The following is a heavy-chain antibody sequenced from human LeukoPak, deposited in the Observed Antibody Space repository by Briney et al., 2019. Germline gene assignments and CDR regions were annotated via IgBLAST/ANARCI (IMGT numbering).Heavy chain of an antibody. CDR1: GGSISSYY. CDR3: AREGAAARRTGWFDP. CDR2: INTSGST. D-gene: IGHD6-6*01. V-gene: IGHV4-4*07. Sequence: SETLSLTCTVSGGSISSYYWSWIRQPAGKGLEWIGRINTSGSTNYNPSLKSRVTMSVDTSKNQFSLKLSSVTAADTAVYYCAREGAAARRTGWFDPWGQGTLVTVSS. J-gene: IGHJ5*02.